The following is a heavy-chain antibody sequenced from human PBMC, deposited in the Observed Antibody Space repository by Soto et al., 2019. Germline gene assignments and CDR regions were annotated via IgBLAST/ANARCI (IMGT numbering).Heavy chain of an antibody. D-gene: IGHD2-15*01. V-gene: IGHV3-21*01. CDR3: ARDRGVVVVAASPIIYYYYGMDV. Sequence: PGGSLRLSCAASGFTFSSYSMSWVRQAPGKGLEWVSSISSSSYIYYADSVKGRFTISRDNAKNSLYLQMNSLRAEDTAVYYCARDRGVVVVAASPIIYYYYGMDVWGQGTTVTVSS. CDR2: ISSSSYI. CDR1: GFTFSSYS. J-gene: IGHJ6*02.